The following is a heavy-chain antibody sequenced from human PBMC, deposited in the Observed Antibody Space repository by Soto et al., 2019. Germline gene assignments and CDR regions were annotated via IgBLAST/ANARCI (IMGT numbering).Heavy chain of an antibody. V-gene: IGHV3-74*01. Sequence: GGSLRLSCAASGFTFNTYWMHWVRQAPGKGLVWVARIKSDGSSTTYADSVKGRFAISRDNAKNTLYLQMNSLRGEDTAVYYCARDYMLRGRDSNWFDPWGQGTLVTVS. D-gene: IGHD3-10*01. CDR3: ARDYMLRGRDSNWFDP. J-gene: IGHJ5*02. CDR2: IKSDGSST. CDR1: GFTFNTYW.